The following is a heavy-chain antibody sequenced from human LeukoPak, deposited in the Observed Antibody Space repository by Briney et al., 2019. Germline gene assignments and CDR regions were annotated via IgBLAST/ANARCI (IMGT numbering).Heavy chain of an antibody. CDR3: ASDWEWLGL. CDR2: ISYSSSYI. D-gene: IGHD6-19*01. J-gene: IGHJ4*02. CDR1: GFTFSSYS. Sequence: GGSLRLSCAASGFTFSSYSMNWVRQAPGKGLEWVSSISYSSSYIYYADSVQGRFTISRDNAKNSLYLQMNSLRAEDTAAYFCASDWEWLGLWGQGTLVTVSS. V-gene: IGHV3-21*06.